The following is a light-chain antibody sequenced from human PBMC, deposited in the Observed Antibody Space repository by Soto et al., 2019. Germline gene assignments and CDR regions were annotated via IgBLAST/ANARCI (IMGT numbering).Light chain of an antibody. V-gene: IGLV2-8*01. Sequence: QSALTQPPSASGSPGQSVPISCPGTSREVGGYNYVSWYQQHPGNAPKLMIYEVSKRPSGVPDRFSGSKSGNPASLTVSGLQAEDEADYYCSSYAGSNNWVFGGGTKLTVL. CDR1: SREVGGYNY. CDR2: EVS. J-gene: IGLJ3*02. CDR3: SSYAGSNNWV.